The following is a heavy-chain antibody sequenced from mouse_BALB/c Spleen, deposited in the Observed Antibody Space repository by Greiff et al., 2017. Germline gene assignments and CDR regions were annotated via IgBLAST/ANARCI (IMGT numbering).Heavy chain of an antibody. D-gene: IGHD2-4*01. V-gene: IGHV5-9-4*01. CDR2: ISSGGSYT. CDR1: GFTFSSYA. J-gene: IGHJ3*01. Sequence: EVQLVESGGGLVKPGGSLKLSCAASGFTFSSYAMSWVRQSPEKRLEWVAEISSGGSYTYYPDTVTGRFTISRDNAKNTLYLEMSSLRSEDTAMYYCARPGITTDAAWFAYWGQGTLVTVSA. CDR3: ARPGITTDAAWFAY.